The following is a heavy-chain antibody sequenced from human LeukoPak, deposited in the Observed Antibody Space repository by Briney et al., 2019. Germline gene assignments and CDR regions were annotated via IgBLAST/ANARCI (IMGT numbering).Heavy chain of an antibody. CDR3: AKARGTDYGDYVIFDY. CDR1: GFTFNTFG. Sequence: PGGSLRLSCATSGFTFNTFGMSWVRQAPGKGLEWVSAISGSGDSTYYADSVKGRFTISRDSSKSTLYLQLNSLRAEDTALYYCAKARGTDYGDYVIFDYWGQGTLVTVSS. V-gene: IGHV3-23*01. CDR2: ISGSGDST. D-gene: IGHD4-17*01. J-gene: IGHJ4*02.